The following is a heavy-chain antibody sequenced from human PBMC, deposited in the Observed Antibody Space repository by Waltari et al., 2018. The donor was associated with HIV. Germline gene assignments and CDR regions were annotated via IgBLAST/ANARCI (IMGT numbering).Heavy chain of an antibody. D-gene: IGHD6-19*01. J-gene: IGHJ4*02. CDR2: MNPNSGAT. CDR3: VRAAIYSRGCFDY. CDR1: GYTFTSYD. V-gene: IGHV1-8*01. Sequence: QVQLVQSGAEVTKPGASVKVSCKASGYTFTSYDINWVRQATGQGLEWMGWMNPNSGATGYAQKFQGRITMTSNTSISTVYMELSSLTSEETAVYYCVRAAIYSRGCFDYWGQGTLVTVSS.